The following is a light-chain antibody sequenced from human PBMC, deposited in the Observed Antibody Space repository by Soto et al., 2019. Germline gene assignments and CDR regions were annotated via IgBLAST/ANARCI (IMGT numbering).Light chain of an antibody. CDR1: QSISRY. CDR3: KQSYSTPIT. J-gene: IGKJ3*01. Sequence: DLQMSQSPSYLSASVWDRATITCLASQSISRYLNWYQQKTGKDAELLIYAASSLQSGVPSRFSGSRSGTDFTLTISSLQPEEFATYYCKQSYSTPITFGQGTKVD. CDR2: AAS. V-gene: IGKV1-39*01.